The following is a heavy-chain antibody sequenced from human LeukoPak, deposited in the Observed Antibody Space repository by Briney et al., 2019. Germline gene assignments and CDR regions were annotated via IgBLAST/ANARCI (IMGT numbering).Heavy chain of an antibody. Sequence: PSETLSLTCAVYGGSFSGYYWSWIRQPPGKGLEWIGEINHSGSTNYNPSLKSRVTISVDTSKNQFSLKLSSVTAADTAVYYCARVGGSWYYDVDYWGQGTLVAVSS. CDR1: GGSFSGYY. J-gene: IGHJ4*02. V-gene: IGHV4-34*01. CDR2: INHSGST. D-gene: IGHD6-13*01. CDR3: ARVGGSWYYDVDY.